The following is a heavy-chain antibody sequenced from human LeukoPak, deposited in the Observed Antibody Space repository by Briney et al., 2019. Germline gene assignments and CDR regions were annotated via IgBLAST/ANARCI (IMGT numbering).Heavy chain of an antibody. J-gene: IGHJ6*02. CDR1: GGTFSSYA. CDR3: AAPVSIAARFHYYGMDV. Sequence: ASVTVSCKASGGTFSSYAISWVRQAPGQGLEWMGGIIPIFGTANYAQKFQGRVTITADESTSTAYMELSSLRSEDTAVYYCAAPVSIAARFHYYGMDVWGQGTTVTVS. V-gene: IGHV1-69*13. CDR2: IIPIFGTA. D-gene: IGHD6-6*01.